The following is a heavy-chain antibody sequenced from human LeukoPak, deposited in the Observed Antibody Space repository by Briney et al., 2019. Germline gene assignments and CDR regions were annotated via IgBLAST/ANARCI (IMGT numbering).Heavy chain of an antibody. Sequence: ASVKVSCKASRYTFTGYFMHGVRQAPGQGLEWMRWINTNSGGTNYAQKLQGRVTKSRDTSIITAYMELSRLRSDDTAVYYCARANVDYGDYGDAFDIWGQGTMVTVSS. CDR2: INTNSGGT. J-gene: IGHJ3*02. CDR3: ARANVDYGDYGDAFDI. V-gene: IGHV1-2*02. D-gene: IGHD4-17*01. CDR1: RYTFTGYF.